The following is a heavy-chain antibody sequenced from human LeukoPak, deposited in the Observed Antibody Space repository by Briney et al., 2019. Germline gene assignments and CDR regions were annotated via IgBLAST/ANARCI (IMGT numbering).Heavy chain of an antibody. CDR3: TTDSIAGRKAQPRDFDY. Sequence: GGSLRLSCAASGFTFSNAWMSWVRQAPGKGLEWVGRIKSKTDGGTTDYAAPVKGRFTISRDDSKNTLYLQMNSLKTEDTAAYYCTTDSIAGRKAQPRDFDYWGQGTLVTVSS. CDR2: IKSKTDGGTT. D-gene: IGHD6-6*01. V-gene: IGHV3-15*01. CDR1: GFTFSNAW. J-gene: IGHJ4*02.